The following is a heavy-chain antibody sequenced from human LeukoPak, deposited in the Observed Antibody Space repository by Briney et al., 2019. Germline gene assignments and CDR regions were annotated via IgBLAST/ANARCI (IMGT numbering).Heavy chain of an antibody. CDR2: IYSGGST. CDR3: ARERNYYDSSGYYSPDYFDY. V-gene: IGHV3-53*01. CDR1: GFTVSSNY. J-gene: IGHJ4*02. D-gene: IGHD3-22*01. Sequence: GGSLRLSCAASGFTVSSNYMSWVRQAPGKGLEWVSVIYSGGSTYYADSVKGRFTISRDNSKNTLYLQMNSLRAGDTAVYYCARERNYYDSSGYYSPDYFDYWGQGTLVTVSS.